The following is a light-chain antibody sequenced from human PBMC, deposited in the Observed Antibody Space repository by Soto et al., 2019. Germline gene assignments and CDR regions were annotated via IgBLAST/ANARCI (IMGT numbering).Light chain of an antibody. CDR3: QQYRSFWT. CDR1: QSLTGW. Sequence: DIQVTQSPSTLSASVGDRVTITCRASQSLTGWLAWYQQKPGEVPKLLIYDACTLVSGVPSRFSGSASGTEFTLVISSLQPDDSATYYCQQYRSFWTFGQGTKVDIK. CDR2: DAC. V-gene: IGKV1-5*01. J-gene: IGKJ1*01.